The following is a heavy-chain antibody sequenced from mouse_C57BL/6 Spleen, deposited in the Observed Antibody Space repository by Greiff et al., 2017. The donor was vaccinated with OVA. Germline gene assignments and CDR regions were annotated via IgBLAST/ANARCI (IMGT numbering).Heavy chain of an antibody. CDR2: IYPSDSET. D-gene: IGHD1-1*01. CDR3: AIITTVVSPY. J-gene: IGHJ4*01. Sequence: VQLQQSGAELVRPGSSVKLSCKASGYTFTSYWMAWVKQRPGQGLEWIGNIYPSDSETHYNQKFKDKATLTVDKSSSTAYMQLSSLTSEDSAVYYCAIITTVVSPYWGQGTSVTVSS. V-gene: IGHV1-61*01. CDR1: GYTFTSYW.